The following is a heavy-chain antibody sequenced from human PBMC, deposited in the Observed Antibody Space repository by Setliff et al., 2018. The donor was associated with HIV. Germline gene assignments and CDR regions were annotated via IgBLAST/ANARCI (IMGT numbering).Heavy chain of an antibody. CDR3: ARAGTIDSSGYYEV. J-gene: IGHJ4*02. D-gene: IGHD3-22*01. Sequence: PSETLSLTCAVSGYSISSGYYWAWIRQSPGKGLEWIGYIYYSGSTNYNPSLKSRVTISVDTSKNQFSLKLSSVTAADTAVYYCARAGTIDSSGYYEVWGQGTLVTVSS. CDR1: GYSISSGYY. CDR2: IYYSGST. V-gene: IGHV4-38-2*01.